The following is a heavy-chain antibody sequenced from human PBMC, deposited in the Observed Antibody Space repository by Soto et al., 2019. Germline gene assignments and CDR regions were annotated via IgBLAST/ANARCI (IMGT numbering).Heavy chain of an antibody. V-gene: IGHV4-59*01. D-gene: IGHD4-17*01. J-gene: IGHJ6*02. CDR2: IYYSGST. Sequence: SETLSLTXTVSGGSISSYYWSWIRQPPGKGLEWIGYIYYSGSTNYNPSLKSRVTISVDTSKNQFSLKLSSVTAADTAVYYCARDTVTNYYYYYGMDVWGQGTTVTVSS. CDR1: GGSISSYY. CDR3: ARDTVTNYYYYYGMDV.